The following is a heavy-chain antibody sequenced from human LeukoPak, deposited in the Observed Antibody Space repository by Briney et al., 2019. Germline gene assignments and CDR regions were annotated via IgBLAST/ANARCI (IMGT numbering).Heavy chain of an antibody. V-gene: IGHV4-39*07. J-gene: IGHJ4*02. Sequence: SETLSLTCTVSGGSISNSSYYWGWIRQPPGRGLEWIGSISYSGTTYHNPSLKSRVTMSVDTSKNQFSLKLSSVTAADTAMYYCVRVFLAYRARSDFWGQGTPVTVSS. CDR3: VRVFLAYRARSDF. CDR2: ISYSGTT. D-gene: IGHD2-21*01. CDR1: GGSISNSSYY.